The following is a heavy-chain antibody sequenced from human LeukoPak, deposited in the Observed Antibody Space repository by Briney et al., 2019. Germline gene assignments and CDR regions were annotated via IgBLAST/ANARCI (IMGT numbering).Heavy chain of an antibody. Sequence: PGGSLRLSCVASGFAFSSYAMTWVRQAPRKGLEWVSGLSGSDAGTYYADSLQGRFTLSRDNVQNTLYLQMHSLRAVETAIYYSAKERSFGTWLGDYWGQGTLVTVSS. D-gene: IGHD2/OR15-2a*01. CDR1: GFAFSSYA. V-gene: IGHV3-23*01. CDR3: AKERSFGTWLGDY. CDR2: LSGSDAGT. J-gene: IGHJ4*02.